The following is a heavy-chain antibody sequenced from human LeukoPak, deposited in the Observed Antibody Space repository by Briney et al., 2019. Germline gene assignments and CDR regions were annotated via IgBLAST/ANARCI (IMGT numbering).Heavy chain of an antibody. CDR3: ARLLTMVRGVTPFDY. Sequence: GESLKISCKGSGYIFTSYWIGWVRQMPGKGLEWMGIIYPGDSDTRYSPSFQGQVTISADKSISTAYLQWSSLKASDTAMYYCARLLTMVRGVTPFDYWGQGTLVTVSS. D-gene: IGHD3-10*01. J-gene: IGHJ4*02. V-gene: IGHV5-51*01. CDR1: GYIFTSYW. CDR2: IYPGDSDT.